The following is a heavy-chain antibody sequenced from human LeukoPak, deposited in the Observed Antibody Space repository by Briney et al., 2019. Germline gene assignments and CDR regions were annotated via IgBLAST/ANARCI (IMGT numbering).Heavy chain of an antibody. CDR2: IHSTGST. Sequence: NPSETLSLTCTVSGGSINSYYWSWIRQPPGKGLGCTGYIHSTGSTNYNPSLKSRVTISVDTSKSQFSLKLSSVTAADTAIYYCARGGYYGSGNDFRFDPWGQGTLVTVSS. D-gene: IGHD3-10*01. CDR3: ARGGYYGSGNDFRFDP. V-gene: IGHV4-59*01. CDR1: GGSINSYY. J-gene: IGHJ5*02.